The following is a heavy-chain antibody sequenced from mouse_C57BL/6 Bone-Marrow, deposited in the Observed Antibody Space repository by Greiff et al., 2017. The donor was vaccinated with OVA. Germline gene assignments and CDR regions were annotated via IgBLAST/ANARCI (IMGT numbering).Heavy chain of an antibody. V-gene: IGHV1-61*01. CDR1: GYTFTSYW. Sequence: QVQLQQPGAELVRPGSSVKLSCKASGYTFTSYWMDWVKQRPGQGLDWIGNIYPSDSATHYNQKFKDQATLTVDKSSSTADMQLSSLTSEDSSCYYCARYNYYGSSYWYFDVWGTGTTVTVSS. CDR2: IYPSDSAT. J-gene: IGHJ1*03. D-gene: IGHD1-1*01. CDR3: ARYNYYGSSYWYFDV.